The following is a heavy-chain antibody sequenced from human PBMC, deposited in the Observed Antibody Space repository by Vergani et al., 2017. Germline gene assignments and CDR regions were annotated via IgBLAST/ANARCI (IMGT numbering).Heavy chain of an antibody. Sequence: QVQLQQWGAGLLKPSETLSLTCAVYGGSFSGYYWSWIRQPPGKRLEWIGEINHSGSTNYNPSLKSRVTISVDTSKNQFSLKLSSVTAADTAVYYCARYQDPGWGYYYYDYGMDVWGQGTTVTVSS. J-gene: IGHJ6*02. CDR3: ARYQDPGWGYYYYDYGMDV. CDR1: GGSFSGYY. V-gene: IGHV4-34*01. CDR2: INHSGST. D-gene: IGHD2-2*01.